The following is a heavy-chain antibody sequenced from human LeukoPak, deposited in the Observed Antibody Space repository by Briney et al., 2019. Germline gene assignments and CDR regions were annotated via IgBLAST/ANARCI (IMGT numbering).Heavy chain of an antibody. J-gene: IGHJ4*02. CDR2: ISGSGAST. CDR1: GVTFSSYA. Sequence: GGSLRLSCAASGVTFSSYAMSWVRQAPGKGLEWVSGISGSGASTYYADSVKGRFTISRDNSKNTLYLQVNSLRAEDTAVYYCAKTPYGAPTISDYFDYWGQGTLVTVSS. CDR3: AKTPYGAPTISDYFDY. V-gene: IGHV3-23*01. D-gene: IGHD4-17*01.